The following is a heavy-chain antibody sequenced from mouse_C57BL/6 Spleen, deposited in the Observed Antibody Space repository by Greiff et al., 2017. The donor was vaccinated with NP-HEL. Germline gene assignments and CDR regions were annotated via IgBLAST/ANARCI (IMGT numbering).Heavy chain of an antibody. D-gene: IGHD2-5*01. CDR3: ARDDYSNLRGDY. CDR2: IYPGSGNT. Sequence: QVQLKESGPELVKPGASVKISCKASGYSFTSYYIHWVKQRPGQGLEWIGWIYPGSGNTKYNEKFKGKATLTADTSSSTAYMQLSSLTSEDSAVYYCARDDYSNLRGDYWGQGTTLTVSS. V-gene: IGHV1-66*01. J-gene: IGHJ2*01. CDR1: GYSFTSYY.